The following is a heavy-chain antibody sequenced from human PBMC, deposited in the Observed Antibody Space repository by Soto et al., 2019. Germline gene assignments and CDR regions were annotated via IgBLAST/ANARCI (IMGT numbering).Heavy chain of an antibody. D-gene: IGHD6-6*01. CDR3: ARVGISSSDAFDI. J-gene: IGHJ3*02. CDR2: IYYTGNT. Sequence: SETLSLTCTVSGGSIRSGGYYWSWIRQHPEKCLEWIGYIYYTGNTYYHASLKSRVTISVDTSNNQFSLKLSSVTAADTAVYYCARVGISSSDAFDIWGQGTTVTV. CDR1: GGSIRSGGYY. V-gene: IGHV4-31*03.